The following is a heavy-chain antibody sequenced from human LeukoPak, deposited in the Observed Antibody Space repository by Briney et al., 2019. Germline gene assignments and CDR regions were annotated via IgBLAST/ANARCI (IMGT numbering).Heavy chain of an antibody. V-gene: IGHV3-21*01. CDR3: ARVLWGARGDY. CDR2: ISSSSSYI. D-gene: IGHD3-10*01. J-gene: IGHJ4*02. Sequence: GGSLTLSCAASGFTFSTYWLSWVRQAPGRGLEWVSSISSSSSYIYYADSVKGRFTISRDNAKSTLYLQMNSLRAENTAVYYCARVLWGARGDYWGQGTVVTVSS. CDR1: GFTFSTYW.